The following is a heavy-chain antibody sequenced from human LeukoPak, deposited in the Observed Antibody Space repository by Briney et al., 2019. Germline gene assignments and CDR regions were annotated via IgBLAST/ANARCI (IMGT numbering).Heavy chain of an antibody. CDR1: RFTFSSYR. CDR2: MTGSSSII. D-gene: IGHD3-9*01. V-gene: IGHV3-48*01. J-gene: IGHJ4*02. Sequence: GGSLRLSCAASRFTFSSYRMNWVRQAPGKGPEWVSDMTGSSSIISYADSVKGRFTISRDNAKNSLYLQMNGLRAEDTAVYYCARDRGFEGVDYWGQGTLVTVSS. CDR3: ARDRGFEGVDY.